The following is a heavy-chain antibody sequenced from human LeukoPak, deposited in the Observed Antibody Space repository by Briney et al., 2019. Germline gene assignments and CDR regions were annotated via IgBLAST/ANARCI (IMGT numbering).Heavy chain of an antibody. D-gene: IGHD3-16*02. V-gene: IGHV4-59*01. CDR3: ARDRAMITFGGVIAPGYYYGMDV. CDR1: GGSISSYY. Sequence: SETLSLTCTVSGGSISSYYWSWIRQPPGKGLEWIGYIYYSGSTNYNPSLKGRVTISVDTSKNQFSLKLSSVTAADTAVYYCARDRAMITFGGVIAPGYYYGMDVWGQGTTATVSS. J-gene: IGHJ6*02. CDR2: IYYSGST.